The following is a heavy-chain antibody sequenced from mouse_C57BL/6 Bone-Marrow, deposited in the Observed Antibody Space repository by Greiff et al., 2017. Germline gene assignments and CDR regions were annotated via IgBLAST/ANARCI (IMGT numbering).Heavy chain of an antibody. V-gene: IGHV7-1*01. D-gene: IGHD4-1*01. CDR3: ARDELGRDWYFDV. J-gene: IGHJ1*03. CDR1: GFTFSDFY. CDR2: SRNKANDYTT. Sequence: EVKLVESGGGLVQSGRSLRLSCATSGFTFSDFYMEWVRQAPGKGLEWIAASRNKANDYTTEYSASVKGRFIVSRDTSQSILYLQMNALRAEDTAIYYCARDELGRDWYFDVWGTGTTVTVSS.